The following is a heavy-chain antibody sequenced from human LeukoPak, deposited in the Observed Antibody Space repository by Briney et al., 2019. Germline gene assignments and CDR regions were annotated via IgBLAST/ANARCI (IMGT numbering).Heavy chain of an antibody. Sequence: SETLSLTCAVYGGSFSGYYWSWIRQPPGKGLEWVGEINHSGSTNYNPSLKSRVTISVDTSKNQFSLKLSSVTAADTAVYYCASIVVVPAAGNWFDPWGQGTLVTVSS. CDR1: GGSFSGYY. V-gene: IGHV4-34*01. CDR2: INHSGST. D-gene: IGHD2-2*01. J-gene: IGHJ5*02. CDR3: ASIVVVPAAGNWFDP.